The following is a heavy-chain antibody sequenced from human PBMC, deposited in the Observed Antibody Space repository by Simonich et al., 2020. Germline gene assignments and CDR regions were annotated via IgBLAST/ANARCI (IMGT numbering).Heavy chain of an antibody. CDR3: ARFRGRYFDWLFDY. CDR1: GFTFSSYW. J-gene: IGHJ4*02. V-gene: IGHV3-7*01. CDR2: IKQDGREK. Sequence: EVQLVESGGGLVQPGGSLRLSCAASGFTFSSYWMSWVRQAPGKVLEGVANIKQDGREKYYVDSVKGRFTISRDNAKNSLYLQMNSLRAEDTAVYYCARFRGRYFDWLFDYWGQGTLVTVSS. D-gene: IGHD3-9*01.